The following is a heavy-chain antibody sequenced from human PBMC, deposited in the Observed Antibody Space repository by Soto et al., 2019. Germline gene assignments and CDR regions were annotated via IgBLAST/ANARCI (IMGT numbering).Heavy chain of an antibody. V-gene: IGHV1-69*02. J-gene: IGHJ6*02. D-gene: IGHD3-10*01. Sequence: QVQLVQSGAEVKKPGSSVKDSCKASGGTFSGYTISWVRQAPGQGLEWMGRIIPILGIANYAQKFQGRVTITADKSTSTAYMELSSLRSEDTAVYYCARAYGSGSPRKAYYYGMDIWGQGTTVTVSS. CDR2: IIPILGIA. CDR1: GGTFSGYT. CDR3: ARAYGSGSPRKAYYYGMDI.